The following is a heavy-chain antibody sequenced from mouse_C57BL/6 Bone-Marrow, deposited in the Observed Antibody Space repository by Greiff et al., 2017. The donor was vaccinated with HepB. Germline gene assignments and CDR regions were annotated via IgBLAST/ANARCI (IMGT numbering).Heavy chain of an antibody. Sequence: EVKLVESGGGLVKPGGSLKLSCAASGFTFSDYGMHWVRQAPEKGLEWVAYISSGSSTIYYADTVKGRFPISRDNAKNTLFLQMTSLRSEDTAMYYCATDGSTHYYAMDYWGQGTSVTVSS. CDR2: ISSGSSTI. CDR1: GFTFSDYG. CDR3: ATDGSTHYYAMDY. V-gene: IGHV5-17*01. J-gene: IGHJ4*01. D-gene: IGHD2-3*01.